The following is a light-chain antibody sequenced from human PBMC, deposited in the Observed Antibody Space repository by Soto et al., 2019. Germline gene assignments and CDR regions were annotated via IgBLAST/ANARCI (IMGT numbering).Light chain of an antibody. CDR3: QHYNNWPPQFT. CDR2: GAS. Sequence: EIVMTQSPATLSVSPGERATLSCRASQNIRSNLAWYQQIPGQAPRLLIHGASTRATGIPARFSGSGSGTEFTLTISGLQSEDYAVYFCQHYNNWPPQFTFGGGTKVEIK. J-gene: IGKJ4*01. CDR1: QNIRSN. V-gene: IGKV3-15*01.